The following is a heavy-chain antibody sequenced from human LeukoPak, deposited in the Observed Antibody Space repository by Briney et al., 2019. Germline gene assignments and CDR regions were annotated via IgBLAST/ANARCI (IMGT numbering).Heavy chain of an antibody. J-gene: IGHJ4*02. CDR2: INPNSGRT. CDR1: GYTFTSYD. CDR3: ARGARRGLQPAVRKEDIVVVVAATRTDY. V-gene: IGHV1-2*02. D-gene: IGHD2-15*01. Sequence: GASVKVSCKASGYTFTSYDINWVRQAPGQGLEWMGWINPNSGRTNYAQKFQGRVTMTRDTSISTAYMELSRLRSDDTAVYYCARGARRGLQPAVRKEDIVVVVAATRTDYWGQGTLVTVSS.